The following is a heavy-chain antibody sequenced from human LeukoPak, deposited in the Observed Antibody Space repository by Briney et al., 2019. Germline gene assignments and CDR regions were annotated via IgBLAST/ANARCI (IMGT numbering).Heavy chain of an antibody. CDR1: GGTFSSYA. Sequence: ASVKVSCKASGGTFSSYAISWVRQAPGQGLEWMGWISAYNDNTNYAQKLQGRVTMTTDTSTSTAYMELRSLRSDDTAVYYCARDEDFGGRGQGHWGQGTLVTVSS. V-gene: IGHV1-18*01. D-gene: IGHD4-23*01. CDR3: ARDEDFGGRGQGH. J-gene: IGHJ4*02. CDR2: ISAYNDNT.